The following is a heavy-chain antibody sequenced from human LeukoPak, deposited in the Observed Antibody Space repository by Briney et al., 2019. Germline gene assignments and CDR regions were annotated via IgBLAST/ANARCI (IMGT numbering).Heavy chain of an antibody. V-gene: IGHV4-34*01. CDR3: ARGDDSSGLYYFDY. J-gene: IGHJ4*02. D-gene: IGHD3-22*01. CDR2: INHSGST. CDR1: GGSFSGYY. Sequence: SETLSLTCAVYGGSFSGYYWSWIRQPPGKGLEWIGEINHSGSTNYNPSLKSRVTISVDTSKNQFSLKLSSVTAADTAVYYCARGDDSSGLYYFDYWGQGTLVTVSS.